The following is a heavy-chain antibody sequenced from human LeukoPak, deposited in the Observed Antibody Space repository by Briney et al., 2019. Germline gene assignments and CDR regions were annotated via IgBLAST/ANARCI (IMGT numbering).Heavy chain of an antibody. V-gene: IGHV1-2*02. CDR1: GYTFTDYY. CDR3: ASVCSSTNCYDFDY. CDR2: INPKSAGT. J-gene: IGHJ4*02. Sequence: ASVKVSCKASGYTFTDYYMHWVRQAPGQGLEWMACINPKSAGTNYAQKFQGGVTMTRDMSISTAHMELSRLRSDDTAVYYCASVCSSTNCYDFDYWGQGTLVTVSS. D-gene: IGHD2-2*01.